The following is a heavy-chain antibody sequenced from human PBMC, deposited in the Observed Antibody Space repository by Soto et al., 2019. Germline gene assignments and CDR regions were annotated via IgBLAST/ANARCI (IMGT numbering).Heavy chain of an antibody. Sequence: ETLSLTCTVSGDSVNSGTYYWSWIRQPPGKGLEWIGYIYHSGTTNYNPSLKSRVTISVDRSKNQFSLNLSSVTAADTAVYYCASIYCSTGSCSYCWGQGTLVTVSS. D-gene: IGHD2-15*01. V-gene: IGHV4-61*01. CDR2: IYHSGTT. CDR3: ASIYCSTGSCSYC. J-gene: IGHJ4*02. CDR1: GDSVNSGTYY.